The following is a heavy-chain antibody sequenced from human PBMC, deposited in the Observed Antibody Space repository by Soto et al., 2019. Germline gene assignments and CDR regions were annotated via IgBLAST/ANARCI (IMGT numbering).Heavy chain of an antibody. Sequence: QVQLQESGPGLVKPSQTLSLTCTVSGGSISSGGYYWSWIRQHPGKGLEWIGYIYYSGSTYYNPSLKSRVTISVDMSKNQFSLKLSSVTAADTAVYYCARGVIGGSAYYFDYWGQGTLVTVSS. D-gene: IGHD3-10*01. CDR1: GGSISSGGYY. V-gene: IGHV4-31*03. CDR3: ARGVIGGSAYYFDY. CDR2: IYYSGST. J-gene: IGHJ4*02.